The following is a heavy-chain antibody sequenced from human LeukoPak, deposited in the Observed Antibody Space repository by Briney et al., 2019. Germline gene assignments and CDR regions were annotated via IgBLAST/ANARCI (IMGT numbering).Heavy chain of an antibody. D-gene: IGHD2-15*01. J-gene: IGHJ4*02. CDR3: ARDSGEYYFDY. CDR1: GYIFISYA. CDR2: ITAGNGNT. Sequence: ASVKVSCKASGYIFISYAMHWVRQAPRQRLEWMGWITAGNGNTKYSQKLKGRVTITRDTSASTAYMELSSLRSEDTAVYYCARDSGEYYFDYWGQGTLVTVSS. V-gene: IGHV1-3*01.